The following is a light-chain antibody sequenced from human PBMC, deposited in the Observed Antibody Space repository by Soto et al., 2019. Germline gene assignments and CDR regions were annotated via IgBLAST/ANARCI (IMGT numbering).Light chain of an antibody. CDR3: QVWDIGRAHVV. J-gene: IGLJ2*01. Sequence: SYELTQPPSVSVAPGKTASISFGGNNMGSKGVHWYQQKPVQAPVLVIYSDTDLPPVIPERFSGSNSANLATLTIGRVEACDEADYYSQVWDIGRAHVVFVKGTKVTVL. V-gene: IGLV3-21*04. CDR1: NMGSKG. CDR2: SDT.